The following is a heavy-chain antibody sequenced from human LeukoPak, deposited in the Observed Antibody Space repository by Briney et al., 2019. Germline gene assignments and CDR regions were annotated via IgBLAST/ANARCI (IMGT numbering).Heavy chain of an antibody. CDR1: GGSSSSGDYY. J-gene: IGHJ6*02. CDR3: DRDASPYYSYGMDV. CDR2: IYYSGST. V-gene: IGHV4-30-4*01. Sequence: SQTLSLTCTVSGGSSSSGDYYWSWIRQPPGKAREGVGSIYYSGSTYYNPSLKSRVTISVDTSKNQFSLKLSSVTAADTAVYYCDRDASPYYSYGMDVWGQGTTVTVSS.